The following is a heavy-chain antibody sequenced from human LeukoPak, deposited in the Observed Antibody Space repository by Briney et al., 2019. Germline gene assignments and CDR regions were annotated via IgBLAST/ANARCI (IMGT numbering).Heavy chain of an antibody. D-gene: IGHD6-19*01. CDR1: GYTFTGYC. CDR2: FNPTSGGT. V-gene: IGHV1-2*02. CDR3: ARSQWLIDASIDY. Sequence: ASVKVSCKASGYTFTGYCMHWVRQAPGQGLEWMEWFNPTSGGTKYAQKVQGRVTMTRDTSISTAYMELRRLRSDDTAVYYCARSQWLIDASIDYWGQGTLVTVSS. J-gene: IGHJ4*02.